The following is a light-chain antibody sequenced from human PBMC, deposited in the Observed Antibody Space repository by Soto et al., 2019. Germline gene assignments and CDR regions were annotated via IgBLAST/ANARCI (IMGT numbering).Light chain of an antibody. J-gene: IGLJ1*01. V-gene: IGLV1-40*01. CDR1: SSNIGAGYD. CDR3: QSYDRSLRTYV. CDR2: GNS. Sequence: QTVVTQPPSVSGAPGQRVTISCTGSSSNIGAGYDVHWYQQLPGTAPKLLIYGNSDRPSGVPDRFSGSKSGTSASLAITGLQAEDEADYFCQSYDRSLRTYVFGTATKVTVL.